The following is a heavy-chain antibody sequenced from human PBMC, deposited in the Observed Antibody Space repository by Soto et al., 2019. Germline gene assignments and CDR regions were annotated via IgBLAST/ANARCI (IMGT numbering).Heavy chain of an antibody. CDR1: GGTISTYR. J-gene: IGHJ4*02. CDR3: VWDSGAKGSSS. Sequence: PVNFSSKASGGTISTYRINWGQQAPGPGPGGVGGIGPTYRTADYAKKFPGRVNITADESARTSYIELPSLKSYDTAVYYCVWDSGAKGSSSWGQGTLVTVSS. CDR2: IGPTYRTA. D-gene: IGHD6-13*01. V-gene: IGHV1-69*13.